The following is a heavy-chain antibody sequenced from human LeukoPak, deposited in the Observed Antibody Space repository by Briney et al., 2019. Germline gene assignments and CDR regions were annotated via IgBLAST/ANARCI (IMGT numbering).Heavy chain of an antibody. CDR2: MNPNSGNT. J-gene: IGHJ5*02. D-gene: IGHD4-23*01. Sequence: GASVKVSCKASGYTFTSYDINWVRQATGQGLEWMGWMNPNSGNTGYAQKFQGRVTITRNTSISTAYMELSSLRSEDTAVYYCARGPYGGGNQGDWFDPWGQGTLVTVSS. CDR1: GYTFTSYD. CDR3: ARGPYGGGNQGDWFDP. V-gene: IGHV1-8*03.